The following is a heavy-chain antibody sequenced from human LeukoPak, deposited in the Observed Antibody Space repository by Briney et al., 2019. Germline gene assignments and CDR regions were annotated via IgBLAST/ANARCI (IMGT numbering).Heavy chain of an antibody. Sequence: ASVKVSCKASGYTFTSYDINWVRQASGQGLEWMGWMNPNSGNTGYAQKFQGRVTMTRNTSISTAYMELSSLISEDTAMYYCARRIAVGGTAIGYWGQGTLVTVSS. CDR1: GYTFTSYD. D-gene: IGHD6-13*01. V-gene: IGHV1-8*01. CDR3: ARRIAVGGTAIGY. J-gene: IGHJ4*02. CDR2: MNPNSGNT.